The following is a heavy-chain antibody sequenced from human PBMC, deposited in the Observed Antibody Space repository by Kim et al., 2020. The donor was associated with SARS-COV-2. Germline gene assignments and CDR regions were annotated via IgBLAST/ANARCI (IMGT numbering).Heavy chain of an antibody. CDR3: VKGGDYYGSGHLDY. CDR1: GFSFSSYG. Sequence: GGSLRLSCAASGFSFSSYGIHWVRQAPGKGLDWVAVISYDGSNKKYADFVKGRFTISRDNSKNTLYLQMNSLREEDTAVYYCVKGGDYYGSGHLDYWGQGTLVTVSS. D-gene: IGHD3-10*01. CDR2: ISYDGSNK. V-gene: IGHV3-30*18. J-gene: IGHJ4*02.